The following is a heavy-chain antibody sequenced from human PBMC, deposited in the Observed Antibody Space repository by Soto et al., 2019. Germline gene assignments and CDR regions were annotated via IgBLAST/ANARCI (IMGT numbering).Heavy chain of an antibody. CDR3: ARDTPHSGMVDP. D-gene: IGHD6-13*01. V-gene: IGHV1-2*04. CDR1: GYTFTGYY. CDR2: IIPNSGGT. Sequence: ASVKVSCKASGYTFTGYYMHWVRQAPGQGLEWMGWIIPNSGGTNYAQKIQGWVTMTRDTSISTAYMELSRLRSDDTAVYYCARDTPHSGMVDPWGQGTLVTVSS. J-gene: IGHJ5*02.